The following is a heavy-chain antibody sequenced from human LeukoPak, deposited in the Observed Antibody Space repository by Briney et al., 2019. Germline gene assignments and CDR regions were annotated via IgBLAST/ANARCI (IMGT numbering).Heavy chain of an antibody. CDR2: MNADGRTI. J-gene: IGHJ2*01. V-gene: IGHV3-74*01. D-gene: IGHD1-7*01. CDR3: ARAGNYYFDL. CDR1: GFTFSSSW. Sequence: GGSLRLSCAASGFTFSSSWMHWARQGPGKGLVWVARMNADGRTINYAGSVKGRFTISRDNAKNTLYLQMNSLRTEDAAVYYCARAGNYYFDLWGRGAQVTVSS.